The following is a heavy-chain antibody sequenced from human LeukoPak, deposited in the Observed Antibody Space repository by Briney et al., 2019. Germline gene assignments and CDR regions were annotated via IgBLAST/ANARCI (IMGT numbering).Heavy chain of an antibody. CDR3: AREVEWGLLGDAFDI. CDR2: ISSSSSYI. D-gene: IGHD1-26*01. J-gene: IGHJ3*02. V-gene: IGHV3-21*01. CDR1: GFSFSSYS. Sequence: HGGSLRLSCAASGFSFSSYSMNWVRQAPGKGLEWVSSISSSSSYIYYADSVKGRFTISRDNAKNSLYLQMNSLRAEDTAVYYCAREVEWGLLGDAFDIWGQGTMVTVSS.